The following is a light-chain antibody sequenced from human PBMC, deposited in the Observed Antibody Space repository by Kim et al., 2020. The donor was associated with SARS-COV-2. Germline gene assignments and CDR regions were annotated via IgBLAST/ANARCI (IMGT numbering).Light chain of an antibody. CDR3: HQYGSSPLT. CDR1: QRVSSNQ. J-gene: IGKJ4*01. CDR2: STS. V-gene: IGKV3-20*01. Sequence: SPGERATDSCRASQRVSSNQLAWYQQKSGQAPRLLIHSTSNRATDIPDRCSGSGSGTDFTLNISRLEPEDFAVYYCHQYGSSPLTFGGGTKVDIK.